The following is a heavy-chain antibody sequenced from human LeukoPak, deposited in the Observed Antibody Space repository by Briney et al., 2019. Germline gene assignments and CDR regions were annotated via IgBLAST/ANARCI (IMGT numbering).Heavy chain of an antibody. D-gene: IGHD2-15*01. J-gene: IGHJ1*01. CDR1: GFTFDDYA. V-gene: IGHV3-43D*04. CDR2: ISWDGGST. CDR3: AKDISQRCSGGSCYSDVVFQH. Sequence: AGGSLRLSCAASGFTFDDYAMHWVRQAPGKGLEWVSLISWDGGSTYYADSVKGRFTISRDNSKNSLYLQMNSLRAEDTALYYCAKDISQRCSGGSCYSDVVFQHWGQGTLVTVPS.